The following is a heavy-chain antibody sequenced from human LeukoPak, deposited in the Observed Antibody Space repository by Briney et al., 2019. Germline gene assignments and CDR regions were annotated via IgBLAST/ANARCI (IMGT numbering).Heavy chain of an antibody. D-gene: IGHD2-15*01. CDR2: IYTSGST. CDR3: ARDRDGGYCSGGSCYYYYYMDV. Sequence: SETLSLTCTVSGGSISSYYWSWIRQPAGKGLEWIGCIYTSGSTNYNPSLKSRVTMSVDTSKNQFSLKLSSVTAADTAVYYCARDRDGGYCSGGSCYYYYYMDVWGKGTRSPSP. CDR1: GGSISSYY. J-gene: IGHJ6*03. V-gene: IGHV4-4*07.